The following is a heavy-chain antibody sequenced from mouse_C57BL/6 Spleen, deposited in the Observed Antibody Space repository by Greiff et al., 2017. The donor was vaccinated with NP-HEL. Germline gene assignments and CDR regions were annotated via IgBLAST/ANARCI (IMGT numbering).Heavy chain of an antibody. CDR3: ARGGWLLQGY. Sequence: QVQLKESGPELVKPGASVKISCKASGYAFSSSWMNWVKQRPGKGLEWIGRIYPGDGDTNYNGKFKGKATLTADKSSSTAYMQLSSLTSEDSAVYFCARGGWLLQGYWGQGTTLTVSS. CDR1: GYAFSSSW. V-gene: IGHV1-82*01. D-gene: IGHD2-3*01. CDR2: IYPGDGDT. J-gene: IGHJ2*01.